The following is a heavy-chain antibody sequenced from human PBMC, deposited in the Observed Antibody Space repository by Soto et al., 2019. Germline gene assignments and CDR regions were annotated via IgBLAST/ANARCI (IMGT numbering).Heavy chain of an antibody. J-gene: IGHJ4*02. Sequence: QVQLVQSGAEVKKPGASVKVSCKASGYTFTNFGISWVRQAPGQGLEWMGWISAYNGNTNYAQNFQGIVTMTTDTSRSTAYMELRSLRSEDTGMYFCVRGGTPIDYWCQGTLVTVSS. CDR1: GYTFTNFG. V-gene: IGHV1-18*01. D-gene: IGHD3-16*01. CDR2: ISAYNGNT. CDR3: VRGGTPIDY.